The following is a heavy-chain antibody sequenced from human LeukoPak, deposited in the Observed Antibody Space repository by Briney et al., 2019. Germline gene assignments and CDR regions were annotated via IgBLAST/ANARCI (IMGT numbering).Heavy chain of an antibody. V-gene: IGHV4-39*07. J-gene: IGHJ4*02. D-gene: IGHD1-1*01. CDR2: IYYSGST. Sequence: SETLSLTCTVSGGSISSSSYYWGWIRQPPGKGLEWIGSIYYSGSTYYNPSLKSRVTISVDRSKNQFSLKLSSVTAADTAVYYCAREARSGDDYWGQGTLVTVSS. CDR3: AREARSGDDY. CDR1: GGSISSSSYY.